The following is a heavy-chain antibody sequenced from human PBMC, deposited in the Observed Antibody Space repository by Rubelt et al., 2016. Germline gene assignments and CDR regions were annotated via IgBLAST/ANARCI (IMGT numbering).Heavy chain of an antibody. CDR1: GGSISSYY. V-gene: IGHV4-59*01. Sequence: QVQLQESGPGLVTPSETLSLTCTVSGGSISSYYWSWIRQPPGKGLEWIGYIYYSGSTNYNPSLKSLGTIYVDRSQNQFSWKLGSVTDADTAVYYRARVLEYSSSWYYYAMDVWGQGTTVTVSS. D-gene: IGHD6-6*01. J-gene: IGHJ6*02. CDR3: ARVLEYSSSWYYYAMDV. CDR2: IYYSGST.